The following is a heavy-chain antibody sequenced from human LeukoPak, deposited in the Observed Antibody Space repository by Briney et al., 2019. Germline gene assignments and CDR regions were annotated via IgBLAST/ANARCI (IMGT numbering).Heavy chain of an antibody. Sequence: SETLSLTCAVSGYSISSGYYWGWIRQPPGKGLEWIGSIYHSGSTYYNPSLKSRVTISVDMSKNHFSLKRSSVTAADTAVYYCARWGREYYDILTLSYYFDYWGQGTLVTVSS. J-gene: IGHJ4*02. V-gene: IGHV4-38-2*01. CDR1: GYSISSGYY. CDR2: IYHSGST. D-gene: IGHD3-9*01. CDR3: ARWGREYYDILTLSYYFDY.